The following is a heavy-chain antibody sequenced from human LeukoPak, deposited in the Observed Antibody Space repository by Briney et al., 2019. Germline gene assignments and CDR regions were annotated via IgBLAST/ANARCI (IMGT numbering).Heavy chain of an antibody. V-gene: IGHV3-33*06. CDR2: IWYDGSNK. CDR3: AKGDVAATPDWFDP. Sequence: PGRSLRLSCAASGFTFSSYGMHWVRQAPGKGLEWVAVIWYDGSNKYYADSVKGRFTISRDNSKNTLYLQMNSLRAEDTAVYYCAKGDVAATPDWFDPWGQGTLVTVSS. J-gene: IGHJ5*02. CDR1: GFTFSSYG. D-gene: IGHD2-15*01.